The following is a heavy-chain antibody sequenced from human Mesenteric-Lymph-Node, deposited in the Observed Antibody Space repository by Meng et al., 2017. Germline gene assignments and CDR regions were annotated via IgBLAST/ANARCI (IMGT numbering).Heavy chain of an antibody. V-gene: IGHV3-73*01. D-gene: IGHD5-18*01. CDR2: IRTKTNSYAT. CDR1: GFTFRNYG. CDR3: TGLSRNVDTPPTDTFDI. Sequence: GESLKISCAASGFTFRNYGMTWVRQASGKGLEWLGRIRTKTNSYATVYTASVQGRFTISRDDSKNTAYLQMNSLKTEDTAVYYCTGLSRNVDTPPTDTFDIWGQGTLVTVSS. J-gene: IGHJ3*02.